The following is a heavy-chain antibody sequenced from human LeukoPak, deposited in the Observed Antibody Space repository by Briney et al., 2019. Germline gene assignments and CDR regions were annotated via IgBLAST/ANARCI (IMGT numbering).Heavy chain of an antibody. Sequence: ASVKVSCKASGYTFTSYGISWVRQAPGQGLEWMGWISPYNGATKYAQKFQGRVTMIMDTSITTAYMELSRLMSDDTAVYYCARDLFDHYDSSAYYIDAFDLWGQGTMVTVSS. J-gene: IGHJ3*01. D-gene: IGHD3-22*01. CDR2: ISPYNGAT. CDR1: GYTFTSYG. V-gene: IGHV1-18*01. CDR3: ARDLFDHYDSSAYYIDAFDL.